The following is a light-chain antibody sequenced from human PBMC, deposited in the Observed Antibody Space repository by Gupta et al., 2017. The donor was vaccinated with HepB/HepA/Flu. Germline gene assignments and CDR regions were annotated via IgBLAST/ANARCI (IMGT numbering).Light chain of an antibody. V-gene: IGKV3-20*01. J-gene: IGKJ1*01. CDR2: GAS. Sequence: EIVLTQSPGTLSLSPGERATFSCWASQSVTSAYLAWYQQKPGQAPRLLIYGASSRATGIPDRFSSSGSGTDFTLTISRLEPADFALYYCQQYGTSPVTFGQGTKVEI. CDR3: QQYGTSPVT. CDR1: QSVTSAY.